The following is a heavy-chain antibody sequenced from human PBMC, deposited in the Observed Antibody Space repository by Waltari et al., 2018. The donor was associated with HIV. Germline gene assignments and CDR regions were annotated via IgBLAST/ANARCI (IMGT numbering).Heavy chain of an antibody. V-gene: IGHV3-20*04. D-gene: IGHD7-27*01. Sequence: EVQLVESGGGVVRPGGSLRLSCAASGFSFDDYGMNWVRQAPGKGLEWVSGINWSGASTGYADSMKGRFTISRDNAKDSLYLQINSLRAEDTALYYCARGAWGRYYGMDVWGQGTTVTVSS. CDR2: INWSGAST. CDR1: GFSFDDYG. CDR3: ARGAWGRYYGMDV. J-gene: IGHJ6*02.